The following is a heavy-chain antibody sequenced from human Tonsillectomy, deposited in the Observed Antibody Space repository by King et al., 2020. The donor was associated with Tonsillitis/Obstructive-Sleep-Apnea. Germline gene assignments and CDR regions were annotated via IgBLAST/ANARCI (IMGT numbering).Heavy chain of an antibody. J-gene: IGHJ4*02. CDR2: IHGVGRSS. Sequence: VQLVESGGGLVQPGGSLRLSCAASGFSFSSYWIHWVRQAPGKGLVWVSRIHGVGRSSSYADSVKGRFTISRDNAKNTLYLQMNSLSAEDTAVYYCARDLPPTTYWGQGTLVAVSS. CDR3: ARDLPPTTY. CDR1: GFSFSSYW. V-gene: IGHV3-74*01. D-gene: IGHD5-12*01.